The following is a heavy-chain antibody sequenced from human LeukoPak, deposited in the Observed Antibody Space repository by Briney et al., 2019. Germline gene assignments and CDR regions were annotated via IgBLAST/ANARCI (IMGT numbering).Heavy chain of an antibody. CDR3: TRHGLYCFDC. CDR2: IKTDGSET. CDR1: GFTFSNYW. J-gene: IGHJ4*02. V-gene: IGHV3-7*03. Sequence: GGSLRLSCAASGFTFSNYWMGWVRQAPGKGLEWVANIKTDGSETYYVDSVKGRFTISRDNAKSSLFLQMNSLRAEDTALYYCTRHGLYCFDCWGQGTLVTVSS. D-gene: IGHD1-26*01.